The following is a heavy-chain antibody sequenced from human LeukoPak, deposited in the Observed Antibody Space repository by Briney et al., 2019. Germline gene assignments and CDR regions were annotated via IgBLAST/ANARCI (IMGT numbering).Heavy chain of an antibody. CDR1: GGSISSDY. V-gene: IGHV4-4*07. CDR3: ARDVYYYGSGSYFLDY. Sequence: SETLSLTCTVSGGSISSDYWSWIRQPPGKGLEWIGRIHTSGSTNYKSSLKSRVTMSVDTSKNQFSLKLNSVTAADTAVHYCARDVYYYGSGSYFLDYWGQGTLVTVSS. J-gene: IGHJ4*02. CDR2: IHTSGST. D-gene: IGHD3-10*01.